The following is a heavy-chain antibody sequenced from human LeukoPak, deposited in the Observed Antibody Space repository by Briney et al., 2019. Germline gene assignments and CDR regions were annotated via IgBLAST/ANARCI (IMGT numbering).Heavy chain of an antibody. Sequence: ASVEVSCKTSGYTFTTYGISWVRQAPGQGLEYMGWISAFTGNTNYAQKFQGRVAMTMDTSTSTVEMELRSLKFDDTAVYFCARLSYDGEGYWGQGTLVIVSS. CDR1: GYTFTTYG. V-gene: IGHV1-18*01. CDR2: ISAFTGNT. D-gene: IGHD3-10*01. J-gene: IGHJ4*02. CDR3: ARLSYDGEGY.